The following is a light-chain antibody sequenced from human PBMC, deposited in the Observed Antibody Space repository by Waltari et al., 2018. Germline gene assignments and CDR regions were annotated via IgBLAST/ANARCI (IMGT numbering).Light chain of an antibody. J-gene: IGKJ5*01. V-gene: IGKV3-11*01. CDR2: DAA. Sequence: EIVLAQPPPTLSFSPGLGGTLSCRASQSVGVNLAWYQQKPGQAPRPLIYDAANRATGIPARFSGSGSGTDFTLTITGLEPEDCAVYYCQQRRTWPSITFGQGTRLEI. CDR1: QSVGVN. CDR3: QQRRTWPSIT.